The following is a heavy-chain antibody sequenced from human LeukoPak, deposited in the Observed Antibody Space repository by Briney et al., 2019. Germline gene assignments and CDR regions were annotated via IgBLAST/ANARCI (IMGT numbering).Heavy chain of an antibody. Sequence: GGSLRLSCAASGFTFSSYWMHWVRQAPGKGLVWVSRINSDGSSTIYADSVKGRFTISRDNAKNTLYLQMNSLRAEDTAVYYCARAPLNYYDSSVYYGMDVWGQGTTVTVSS. D-gene: IGHD3-22*01. CDR1: GFTFSSYW. CDR2: INSDGSST. CDR3: ARAPLNYYDSSVYYGMDV. J-gene: IGHJ6*02. V-gene: IGHV3-74*01.